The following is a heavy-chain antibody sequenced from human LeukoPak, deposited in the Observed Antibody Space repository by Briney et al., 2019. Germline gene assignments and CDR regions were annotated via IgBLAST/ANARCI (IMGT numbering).Heavy chain of an antibody. V-gene: IGHV4-39*07. CDR3: ARAHGVTEGP. CDR1: GGSISNYY. D-gene: IGHD3-16*02. Sequence: KPSETLSLTCTVSGGSISNYYWGWIRQPPGKGLEWIGSIYYSGSTYYNPSLKSRVTISVDTSKNQFSLKLSSVTAADTAVYYCARAHGVTEGPWGQGTLVTVSS. CDR2: IYYSGST. J-gene: IGHJ5*02.